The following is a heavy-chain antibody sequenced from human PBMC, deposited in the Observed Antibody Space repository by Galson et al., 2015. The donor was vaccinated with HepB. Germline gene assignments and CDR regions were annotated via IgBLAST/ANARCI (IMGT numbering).Heavy chain of an antibody. CDR2: INSYTGET. J-gene: IGHJ6*02. D-gene: IGHD2-15*01. CDR3: ARAGGDLVMVVAAGYGLDV. Sequence: SVKVSCKASGYTFKNYGMSWVRQAPGQGLEWMGWINSYTGETKYAQNFQGRGTMITDTSTNTVYMELRSLKSDDTAVHYCARAGGDLVMVVAAGYGLDVWGQGTTVTVSS. V-gene: IGHV1-18*04. CDR1: GYTFKNYG.